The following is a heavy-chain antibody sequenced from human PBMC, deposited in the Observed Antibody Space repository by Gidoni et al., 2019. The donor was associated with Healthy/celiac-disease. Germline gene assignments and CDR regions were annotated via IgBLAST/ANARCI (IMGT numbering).Heavy chain of an antibody. CDR2: IYYSGST. V-gene: IGHV4-39*01. J-gene: IGHJ4*02. D-gene: IGHD3-16*01. Sequence: QLQLQESGPGLVKPSETLSLTCTVSGGSISSSSYYWGWIRQPPGKGLEWIGSIYYSGSTYYNPSLKSRVTISVDTSKNQFSLKLSSVTAADTAVYYCARHARITGGHDYWGQGTLVTVSS. CDR3: ARHARITGGHDY. CDR1: GGSISSSSYY.